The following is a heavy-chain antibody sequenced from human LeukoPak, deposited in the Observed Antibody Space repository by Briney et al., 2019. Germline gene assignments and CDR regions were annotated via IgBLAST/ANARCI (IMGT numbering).Heavy chain of an antibody. D-gene: IGHD3-3*01. CDR2: IYSGGST. CDR3: ARGSGLAAFDI. V-gene: IGHV3-53*01. Sequence: GGSLRLSCAASGFTVSSNYMSWVRQAPGKGLEWVSVIYSGGSTYYADSVKGRFTISRDNSKNTLYLQMNSLRAEDTAVYYRARGSGLAAFDIWGQGTMVTVSS. J-gene: IGHJ3*02. CDR1: GFTVSSNY.